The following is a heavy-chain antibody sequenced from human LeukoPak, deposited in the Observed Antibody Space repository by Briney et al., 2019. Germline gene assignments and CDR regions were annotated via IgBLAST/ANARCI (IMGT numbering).Heavy chain of an antibody. J-gene: IGHJ4*02. Sequence: GGSLRLSCAASGFTLWSYWLRWVRQAPAKGLHWVGDIRPEGGEKYYVDSVKGRFTISRDNAKNSLSLQMNSLRAEDTVLYYCATIHLGKSNWGRGALVTVSS. CDR1: GFTLWSYW. D-gene: IGHD3-10*01. CDR3: ATIHLGKSN. CDR2: IRPEGGEK. V-gene: IGHV3-7*05.